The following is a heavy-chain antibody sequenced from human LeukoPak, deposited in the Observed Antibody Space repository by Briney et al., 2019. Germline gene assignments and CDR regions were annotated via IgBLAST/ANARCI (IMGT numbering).Heavy chain of an antibody. Sequence: SVKVSCKASGGTFSSYAISWVRQAPGQGLEWMGGIIPIFGTANYAQKFQGRVTITTDESTSTAYMELSSLRSEDPAVYYCARGYCSSTSCYGVFSYWGQGTLVTVSS. CDR3: ARGYCSSTSCYGVFSY. D-gene: IGHD2-2*01. CDR2: IIPIFGTA. J-gene: IGHJ4*02. CDR1: GGTFSSYA. V-gene: IGHV1-69*05.